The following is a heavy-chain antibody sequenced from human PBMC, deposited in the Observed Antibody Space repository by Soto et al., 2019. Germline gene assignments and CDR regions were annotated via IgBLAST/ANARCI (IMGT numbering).Heavy chain of an antibody. CDR3: ARHRGFCSNTNCHPFDY. Sequence: QLQLQESGPGLVKPSETLSLTCTVSGGSISNSSYYWGWVRQPPGRGLEWFGSIYYSGSTYYNPSLTSRVTMSVDTSKNQFSLKLSSVTAADTAVYYCARHRGFCSNTNCHPFDYWGQGTLVTVSS. J-gene: IGHJ4*02. CDR2: IYYSGST. D-gene: IGHD2-2*01. CDR1: GGSISNSSYY. V-gene: IGHV4-39*01.